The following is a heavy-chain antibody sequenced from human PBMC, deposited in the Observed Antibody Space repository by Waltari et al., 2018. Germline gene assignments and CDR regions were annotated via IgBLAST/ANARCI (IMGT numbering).Heavy chain of an antibody. D-gene: IGHD4-17*01. J-gene: IGHJ3*02. CDR1: GGSISSSNR. Sequence: VQLQESGPGLVKPSGTLSLTCPVSGGSISSSNRWRWVRQPPGKGLVWIGEIYLSGTTKDNPSLNSRVTISVDKSKNQFSRKLSSVTAADTAVYFCATSFYGDSLDAFDIWGQGTMVTVSS. CDR2: IYLSGTT. CDR3: ATSFYGDSLDAFDI. V-gene: IGHV4-4*02.